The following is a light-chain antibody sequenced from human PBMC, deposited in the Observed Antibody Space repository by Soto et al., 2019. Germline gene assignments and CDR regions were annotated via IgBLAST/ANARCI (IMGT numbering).Light chain of an antibody. V-gene: IGKV3-20*01. CDR3: QQYGSSPRT. CDR1: QSISSSY. Sequence: EIVLTQSPGTLSLSPGERVTLSCRASQSISSSYLAWYQQKPGQAPRPLIYDASSRATGIPDRFSGSGSGTDFTLTISRLEPEDFAVYYCQQYGSSPRTFGQGTKVEIK. J-gene: IGKJ1*01. CDR2: DAS.